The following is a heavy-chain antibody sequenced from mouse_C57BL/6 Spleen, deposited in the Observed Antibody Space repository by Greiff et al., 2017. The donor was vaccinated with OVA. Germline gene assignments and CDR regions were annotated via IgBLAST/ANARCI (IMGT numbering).Heavy chain of an antibody. CDR1: GYAFSSSW. Sequence: VQLQQSGPELVKPGASVKISCKASGYAFSSSWMNWVKQRPGKGLEWIGRIYPGDGDTNYNGKFKGKATLTADKSSSTAYMQLSSLTSEDSAVYFCARCYYGSYFDYWGQGTTLTVSS. V-gene: IGHV1-82*01. J-gene: IGHJ2*01. CDR3: ARCYYGSYFDY. CDR2: IYPGDGDT. D-gene: IGHD1-1*01.